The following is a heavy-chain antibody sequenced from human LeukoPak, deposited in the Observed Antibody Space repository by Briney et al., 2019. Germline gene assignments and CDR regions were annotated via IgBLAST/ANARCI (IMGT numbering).Heavy chain of an antibody. CDR1: GFTFSSYW. Sequence: GGSLRLSCAASGFTFSSYWMHWVRQAPGKGLVWVSRINSDGSGTISADSVRGRFTISRDNAKNTLYLQVNSLRAEDTAVYYFARTEGTVAYDSWGQGTLVTVSS. J-gene: IGHJ5*01. CDR3: ARTEGTVAYDS. V-gene: IGHV3-74*01. D-gene: IGHD4-23*01. CDR2: INSDGSGT.